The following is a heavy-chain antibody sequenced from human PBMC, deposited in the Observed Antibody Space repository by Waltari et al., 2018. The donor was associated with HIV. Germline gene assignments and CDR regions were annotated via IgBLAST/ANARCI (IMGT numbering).Heavy chain of an antibody. CDR3: VTDAVAVPLDTAY. CDR2: IKSKNDGGTI. CDR1: GFTFINAW. J-gene: IGHJ4*02. V-gene: IGHV3-15*01. D-gene: IGHD2-21*01. Sequence: EVHLVESGGGLVKPGGSLRVSCTSLGFTFINAWISWVRQAPGKGLEWLGRIKSKNDGGTIDYAAPVKDRFTILRDDSKHTLYLEMSSLKIEDTGIYYCVTDAVAVPLDTAYWGQGTLVTVSS.